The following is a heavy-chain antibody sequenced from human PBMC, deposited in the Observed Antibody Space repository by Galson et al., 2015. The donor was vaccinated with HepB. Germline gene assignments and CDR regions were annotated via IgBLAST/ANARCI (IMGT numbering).Heavy chain of an antibody. D-gene: IGHD2-2*01. V-gene: IGHV3-30*18. CDR2: ISYDGSNK. Sequence: SLRLSCAASGFTFSSYGMHWVRQAPGKGLEWVAVISYDGSNKYYADSVKGRFTISRDNSKNTLYLQMNSLRAEDTAVYYCAKTEYCSSTSCYPGGLYAFDIWGQGTMVTVSS. CDR3: AKTEYCSSTSCYPGGLYAFDI. J-gene: IGHJ3*02. CDR1: GFTFSSYG.